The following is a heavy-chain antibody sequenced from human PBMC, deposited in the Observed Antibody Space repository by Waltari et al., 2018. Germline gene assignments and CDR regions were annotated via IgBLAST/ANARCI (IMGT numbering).Heavy chain of an antibody. V-gene: IGHV4-39*07. D-gene: IGHD6-13*01. Sequence: QLQLQESGPGLVKPSETLSLTCTVSGGSISSSSYYWGWIRQPPGKGLEWIGSIYYSGSTYYNPSLKSRVTISVDTSKNQFSLTLSSATAADTAVYSCARDFGAGTLDYWGQGTLVTVSS. J-gene: IGHJ4*02. CDR3: ARDFGAGTLDY. CDR2: IYYSGST. CDR1: GGSISSSSYY.